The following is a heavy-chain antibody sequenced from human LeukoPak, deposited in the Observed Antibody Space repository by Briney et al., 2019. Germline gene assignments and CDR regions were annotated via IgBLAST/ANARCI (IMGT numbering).Heavy chain of an antibody. Sequence: ASVKVSCKASGYTFTGYYMHWVRQAPGQGLEWMGRVIPNSGGTEYAQKFQGRVTMTRDTSISTAYMELSRLRSDDTAVYYCARTFCSTTSCYSNMDVWGQGTTVTVSS. V-gene: IGHV1-2*06. CDR1: GYTFTGYY. CDR2: VIPNSGGT. D-gene: IGHD2-2*02. J-gene: IGHJ6*02. CDR3: ARTFCSTTSCYSNMDV.